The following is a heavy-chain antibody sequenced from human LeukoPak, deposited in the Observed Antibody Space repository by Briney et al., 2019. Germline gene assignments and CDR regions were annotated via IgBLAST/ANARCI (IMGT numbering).Heavy chain of an antibody. CDR3: AKDFVANWNDGNDAFDI. CDR2: ITSSSSYI. V-gene: IGHV3-21*04. D-gene: IGHD1-1*01. Sequence: GGSLRLSCSASGFTFSTYAMTWVRQAPGKGLEWVSSITSSSSYIYYADSVKGRFTISRDNAKNSLYLQMNSLRAEDTAVYYCAKDFVANWNDGNDAFDIWGQGTMVTVSS. J-gene: IGHJ3*02. CDR1: GFTFSTYA.